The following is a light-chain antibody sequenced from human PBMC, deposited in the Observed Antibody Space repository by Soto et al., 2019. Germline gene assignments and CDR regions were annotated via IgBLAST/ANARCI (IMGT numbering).Light chain of an antibody. CDR1: SSDVGVYDF. CDR3: CSYTSSSTVL. J-gene: IGLJ2*01. Sequence: QSVLTQHASVSGSPGQSITISCTGTSSDVGVYDFVSWYQQHPAKAPKLLIYDVSYRPSGVSDRFSGSKSGNTASLTISGLQAEDEADYYCCSYTSSSTVLFGGGTKLTVL. CDR2: DVS. V-gene: IGLV2-14*01.